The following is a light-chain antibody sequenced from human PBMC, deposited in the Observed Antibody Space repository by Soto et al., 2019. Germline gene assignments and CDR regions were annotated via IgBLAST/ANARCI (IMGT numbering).Light chain of an antibody. CDR3: CSYAGSTV. CDR2: EVS. V-gene: IGLV2-23*02. Sequence: QSALTQPASVSGSPGQSITISCTGTSSEVGRYNLVSWYQQHPGKAPKLMIYEVSKRPSVVSNRFSGSKSGNTASLTISGLQAEDEADYYCCSYAGSTVFGGGTKVTVL. J-gene: IGLJ2*01. CDR1: SSEVGRYNL.